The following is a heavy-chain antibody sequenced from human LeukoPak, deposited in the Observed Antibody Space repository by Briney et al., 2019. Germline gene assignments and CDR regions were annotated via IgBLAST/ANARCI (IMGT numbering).Heavy chain of an antibody. J-gene: IGHJ4*02. V-gene: IGHV4-34*01. CDR3: ARGPSIAEAGTVDY. Sequence: SETLSLTCAVYGGSFSGYYWSWIRQPPGKGLEWIGEINHSGSTNYNPSLKSRVTISVDTSKNQFSLKLSSVTAADTAVYYCARGPSIAEAGTVDYWGQGTLVTVSS. D-gene: IGHD6-19*01. CDR1: GGSFSGYY. CDR2: INHSGST.